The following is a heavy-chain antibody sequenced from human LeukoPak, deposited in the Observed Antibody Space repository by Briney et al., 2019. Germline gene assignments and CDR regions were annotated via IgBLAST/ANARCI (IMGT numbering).Heavy chain of an antibody. CDR2: IKQDGSEK. D-gene: IGHD3-3*01. CDR3: ARDLSGITTFGGYFDY. V-gene: IGHV3-7*01. CDR1: GFTFSNYW. Sequence: GGSLRLSCAASGFTFSNYWMSWVGQAPGKGLEWVANIKQDGSEKYYVDSVKGRFTISRDNAKNSLYLQMNSLRAEDTAVYYCARDLSGITTFGGYFDYWGQGTLVTVSS. J-gene: IGHJ4*02.